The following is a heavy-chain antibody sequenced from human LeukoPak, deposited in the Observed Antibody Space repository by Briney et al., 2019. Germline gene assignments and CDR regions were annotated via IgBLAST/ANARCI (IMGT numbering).Heavy chain of an antibody. CDR3: AKYGSTSLYYYYGMDV. D-gene: IGHD2-2*01. Sequence: GGSLRLSCAASGFTFSSYAMSWVRQAPGKGLEWVSATSGSGGSTYYADSVKGRFTISRDNSKNTLYLQMNSLRAEDTAVYYCAKYGSTSLYYYYGMDVWGQGTTVTVSS. J-gene: IGHJ6*02. CDR1: GFTFSSYA. CDR2: TSGSGGST. V-gene: IGHV3-23*01.